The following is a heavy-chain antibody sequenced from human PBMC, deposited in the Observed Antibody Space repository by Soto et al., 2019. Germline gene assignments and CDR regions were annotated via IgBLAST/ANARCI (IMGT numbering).Heavy chain of an antibody. V-gene: IGHV4-31*03. D-gene: IGHD3-9*01. CDR2: IYYSGST. Sequence: QVQLQESGPGLVKPSQTLSLTCSVSGGSISSGGYYWSWIRQHPGKGLEWIGCIYYSGSTYYNPSLKSRLTISLDTSKNQFSLRLTSGTAADTAFYYCARGGTGYSSFDYWGQGTLVTVSS. CDR1: GGSISSGGYY. J-gene: IGHJ4*02. CDR3: ARGGTGYSSFDY.